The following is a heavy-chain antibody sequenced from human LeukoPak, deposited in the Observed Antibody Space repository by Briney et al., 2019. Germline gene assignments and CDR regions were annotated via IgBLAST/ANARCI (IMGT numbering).Heavy chain of an antibody. J-gene: IGHJ6*02. V-gene: IGHV3-43*02. D-gene: IGHD2/OR15-2a*01. CDR3: GTWAFYHGLDV. Sequence: PGGSLRLSCAASGFSFGDYAMHWVRQAPGKGLGWVSLIRADGGRTYYADSVNGRFTISRGNSKNSLYLQMNSLRTDDTALYYCGTWAFYHGLDVWGQGTTVTVSS. CDR1: GFSFGDYA. CDR2: IRADGGRT.